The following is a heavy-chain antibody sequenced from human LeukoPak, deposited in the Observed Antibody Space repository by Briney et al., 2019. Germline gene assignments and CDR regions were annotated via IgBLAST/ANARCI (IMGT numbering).Heavy chain of an antibody. CDR2: ISPSGST. J-gene: IGHJ4*02. Sequence: SETLPLTCTVSGGSINGGNYYWTWLRQPAGKGLEWIGRISPSGSTNHNPSLTSRVTISVDTSKNQFSLKLNFVTAADTAVYYCARVSYQEGVDYWGQGTLVTVSS. CDR1: GGSINGGNYY. CDR3: ARVSYQEGVDY. V-gene: IGHV4-61*02. D-gene: IGHD2-2*01.